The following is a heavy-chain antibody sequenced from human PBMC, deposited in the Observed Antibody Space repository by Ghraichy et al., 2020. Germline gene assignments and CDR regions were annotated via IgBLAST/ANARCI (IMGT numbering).Heavy chain of an antibody. Sequence: GGSLRLSCAASGFTFSSYWMSWVRQAPGKGLEWVANIKQDGSEKYYVDSVKGRFTISRDNAKNSLYLQMNSLRAEDTAVYYCARDSYGYSGYGPFDYWGQGTLVTVSS. CDR1: GFTFSSYW. D-gene: IGHD5-12*01. V-gene: IGHV3-7*01. J-gene: IGHJ4*02. CDR2: IKQDGSEK. CDR3: ARDSYGYSGYGPFDY.